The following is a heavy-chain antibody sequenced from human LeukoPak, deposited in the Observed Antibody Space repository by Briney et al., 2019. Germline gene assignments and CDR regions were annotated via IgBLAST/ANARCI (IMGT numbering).Heavy chain of an antibody. J-gene: IGHJ1*01. CDR3: ARVVPAAIGYYQH. V-gene: IGHV4-39*01. CDR1: GGSISSSSYY. Sequence: SETLSLTCTVSGGSISSSSYYWGWFRRPPGKRLELIGSIYYSGSSYYNPSLQSRVTISVDTSKNQFSLKLSSVTAADTAVYYCARVVPAAIGYYQHWGQGTLVTVSS. D-gene: IGHD2-2*02. CDR2: IYYSGSS.